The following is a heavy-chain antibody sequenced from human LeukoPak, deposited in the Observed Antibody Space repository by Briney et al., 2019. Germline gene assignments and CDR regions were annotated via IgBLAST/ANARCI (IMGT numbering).Heavy chain of an antibody. V-gene: IGHV1-8*01. CDR3: ARGGRDYGESLPFDY. Sequence: ASVKVSCKASGYTFTSYDINWVRQATGQGLEWMGWMNPNSGKTGYAQKFQGRVTMTRNTSISTAYMELSSLGSEDTAVYYCARGGRDYGESLPFDYWGQGTLVTVSP. CDR2: MNPNSGKT. J-gene: IGHJ4*02. CDR1: GYTFTSYD. D-gene: IGHD4-17*01.